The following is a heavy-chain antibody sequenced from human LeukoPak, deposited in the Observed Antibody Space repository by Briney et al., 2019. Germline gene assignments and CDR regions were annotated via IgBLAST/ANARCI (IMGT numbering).Heavy chain of an antibody. J-gene: IGHJ2*01. Sequence: SETLSLTCTVPGGSISSYYWSWIRQPPGKGLEWIGYIYYSGSTNYNPSLKSRVTISVDTSKDQFSLKLSSVTAADTAVYYCAREAEQWLVRGQSYWYFDLWGRGTLVTVSS. D-gene: IGHD6-19*01. V-gene: IGHV4-59*01. CDR3: AREAEQWLVRGQSYWYFDL. CDR1: GGSISSYY. CDR2: IYYSGST.